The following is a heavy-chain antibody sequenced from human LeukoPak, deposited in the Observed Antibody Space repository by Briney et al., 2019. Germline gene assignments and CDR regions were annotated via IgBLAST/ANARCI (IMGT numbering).Heavy chain of an antibody. J-gene: IGHJ4*02. CDR3: ARLGRGDTAMVANFDY. Sequence: SETLSLTCTVSGGSISSYYWSWIRQHPGKGLEWIGYIYYSGSTNYNPSLKSRVTISVDTSKNQFSLKLSSVTAADTAVYYCARLGRGDTAMVANFDYWGQGTLVTVSS. CDR2: IYYSGST. D-gene: IGHD5-18*01. V-gene: IGHV4-59*08. CDR1: GGSISSYY.